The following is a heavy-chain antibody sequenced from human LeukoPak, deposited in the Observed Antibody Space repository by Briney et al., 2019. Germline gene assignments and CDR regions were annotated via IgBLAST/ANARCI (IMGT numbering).Heavy chain of an antibody. J-gene: IGHJ5*02. Sequence: PSETLSLTCTVSDDSISSYYWSWIRQPPGKGLEWIGYIYYSGSTNYNPSLKSRVTISVDTSKNQFSLKLSSVTAADTAVYYCARVGGSSWPNWFDPWGQGTLVTVSS. CDR3: ARVGGSSWPNWFDP. CDR1: DDSISSYY. V-gene: IGHV4-59*01. CDR2: IYYSGST. D-gene: IGHD6-13*01.